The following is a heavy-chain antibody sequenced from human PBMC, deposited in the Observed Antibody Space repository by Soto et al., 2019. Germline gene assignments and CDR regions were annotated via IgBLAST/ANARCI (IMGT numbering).Heavy chain of an antibody. D-gene: IGHD1-26*01. CDR2: ISGSGGST. CDR3: AKDKVEVGYFQHGAFDI. CDR1: GFAFSSYA. J-gene: IGHJ3*02. V-gene: IGHV3-23*01. Sequence: PGGSLRLSCAASGFAFSSYAMSWVRQAPGKGLEWVSGISGSGGSTYYADSVKGRFTISRDNFKNTLYLQMNSLRAEDTAVYYCAKDKVEVGYFQHGAFDIWGQGTMVTVS.